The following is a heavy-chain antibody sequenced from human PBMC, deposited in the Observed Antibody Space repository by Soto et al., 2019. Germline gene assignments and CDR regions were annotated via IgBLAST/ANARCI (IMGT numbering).Heavy chain of an antibody. CDR2: IYYSGRT. V-gene: IGHV4-39*01. D-gene: IGHD2-21*02. Sequence: SETLSLTCIVSCESISSSSYYWGWIRQPPGKGLEWIGSIYYSGRTYYNPSFKSRVTISIDTSKDQFSLKLSSVTATDTAVYYCARQRTTVVTQAYFDHWGQGALVTVSS. J-gene: IGHJ4*02. CDR3: ARQRTTVVTQAYFDH. CDR1: CESISSSSYY.